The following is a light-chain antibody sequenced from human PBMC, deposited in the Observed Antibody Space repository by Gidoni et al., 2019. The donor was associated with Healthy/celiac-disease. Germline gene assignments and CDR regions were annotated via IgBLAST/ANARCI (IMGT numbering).Light chain of an antibody. CDR1: QDISSY. CDR3: QQRNSYPRT. V-gene: IGKV1-9*01. CDR2: AAS. J-gene: IGKJ2*01. Sequence: DIQLTQYPSFLSASVGDRVTITCRASQDISSYLAWYQQKPAKAPKLLIYAASTLQSGVPSRFSGSGSGTEFTLTISSLQPEDFATYYCQQRNSYPRTFGQGTKLEIK.